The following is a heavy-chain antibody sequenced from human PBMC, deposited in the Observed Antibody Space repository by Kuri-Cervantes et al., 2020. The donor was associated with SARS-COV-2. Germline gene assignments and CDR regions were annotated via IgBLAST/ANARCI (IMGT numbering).Heavy chain of an antibody. CDR3: AKLSTSLGIAAAVIDY. CDR1: GFTVSTNY. D-gene: IGHD6-13*01. V-gene: IGHV3-66*04. J-gene: IGHJ4*02. Sequence: GESLKISCVVSGFTVSTNYMSWVRQPPGKGLEWVSVIYSGGDTYHADSVKGRFTVSRDISKNTLYLQMNSLRAEDTAVYYCAKLSTSLGIAAAVIDYWGQGTLVTVSS. CDR2: IYSGGDT.